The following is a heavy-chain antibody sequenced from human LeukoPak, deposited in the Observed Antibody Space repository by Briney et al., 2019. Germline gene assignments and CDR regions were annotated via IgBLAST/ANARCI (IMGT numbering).Heavy chain of an antibody. V-gene: IGHV3-74*01. D-gene: IGHD4-11*01. CDR2: ISADGRVT. J-gene: IGHJ4*02. CDR1: GLSFTTYW. CDR3: ARGGSNYGDFHY. Sequence: GGSLRLSCAASGLSFTTYWMHWVRQAPGEGLVWVSRISADGRVTNYADSVKGRFTISRDNPKNTLYLQLSSLRVEDTAVYYCARGGSNYGDFHYWGQGTLVTVSP.